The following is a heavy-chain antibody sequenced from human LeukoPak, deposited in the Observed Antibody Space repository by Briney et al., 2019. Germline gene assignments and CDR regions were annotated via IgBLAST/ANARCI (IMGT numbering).Heavy chain of an antibody. D-gene: IGHD3-10*01. CDR3: ARDQEGGYGSGSYYPYYFDY. CDR2: INWNGGGT. Sequence: PGGSLRLSCAASGFTFDDYGMSWVRQAPGKGLEWVSGINWNGGGTGYADSVKGRFTLSRDNAKNYLYLQMNSLRAEDTALYYCARDQEGGYGSGSYYPYYFDYWGQGTLVTVSS. V-gene: IGHV3-20*04. J-gene: IGHJ4*02. CDR1: GFTFDDYG.